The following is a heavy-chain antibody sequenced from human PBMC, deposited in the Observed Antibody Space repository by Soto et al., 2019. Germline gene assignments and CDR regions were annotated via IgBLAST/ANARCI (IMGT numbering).Heavy chain of an antibody. J-gene: IGHJ4*02. V-gene: IGHV5-51*01. CDR3: ATNLYYDFWTRFDY. CDR2: IYPGDSDT. D-gene: IGHD3-3*01. CDR1: GYSFTSYW. Sequence: GESLKISCKGSGYSFTSYWIGWVRQMPGKGLEWMGIIYPGDSDTRYSPPFQGQVTISADKSVSTACLQWSSLKASDTAMYYCATNLYYDFWTRFDYWGQGTLVTVSS.